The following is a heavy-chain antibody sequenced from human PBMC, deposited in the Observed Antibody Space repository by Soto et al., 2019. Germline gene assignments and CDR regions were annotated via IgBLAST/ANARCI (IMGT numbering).Heavy chain of an antibody. CDR1: GGSISSYY. CDR2: IYYSGST. CDR3: ARLGYCSGGSCNWFDP. J-gene: IGHJ5*02. Sequence: QVQLQESGPGLVKPSETLSLTCTVSGGSISSYYWSWIRQPPGKGLEWIGYIYYSGSTNYNPSLKSRVTISVDTSNNQFALKLGSVSGADTAVYYCARLGYCSGGSCNWFDPWGQGTLVTVSS. D-gene: IGHD2-15*01. V-gene: IGHV4-59*08.